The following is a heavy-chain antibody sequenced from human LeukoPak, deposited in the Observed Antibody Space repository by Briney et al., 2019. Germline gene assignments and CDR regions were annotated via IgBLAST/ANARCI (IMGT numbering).Heavy chain of an antibody. CDR2: ISTSGSII. Sequence: PGGSLRLSCAASGFTFSDYEMNWVRQAPGKGLEWILHISTSGSIIHYADSVKGRFTISRDNAKNSLYLQMNSLRAEDMALYYCAKDIGSVAGPGHFDYWGQGTLVTVSS. D-gene: IGHD6-19*01. CDR1: GFTFSDYE. V-gene: IGHV3-48*03. CDR3: AKDIGSVAGPGHFDY. J-gene: IGHJ4*02.